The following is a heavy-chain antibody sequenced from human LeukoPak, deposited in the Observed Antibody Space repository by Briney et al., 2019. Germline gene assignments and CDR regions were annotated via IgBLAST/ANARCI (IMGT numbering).Heavy chain of an antibody. CDR1: GYTFTSYD. V-gene: IGHV1-2*02. Sequence: GASVKVSCKASGYTFTSYDINWVRQAPGQGLEWMGWINPNSGGTNYAQKFQGRVTMTRDTSISTAYMELSRLRSDDTAVYYCASGRGSGYYAFDIWGQGTMVTVSS. J-gene: IGHJ3*02. CDR3: ASGRGSGYYAFDI. CDR2: INPNSGGT. D-gene: IGHD3-22*01.